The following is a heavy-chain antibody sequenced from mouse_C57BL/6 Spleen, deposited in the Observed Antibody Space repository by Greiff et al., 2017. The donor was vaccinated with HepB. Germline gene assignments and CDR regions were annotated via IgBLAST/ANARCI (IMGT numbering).Heavy chain of an antibody. CDR1: GYTFPSYW. Sequence: VQLQQPGAELVKPGASVPVSCQASGYTFPSYWMHWVKQRPGPGLEWIGRIHPSDSDTNYNQKFKGKATLTVDKSSSTAYMQLSSLTSEDSAVYYCANYYGSSPFAYWGQGTLVTVSA. V-gene: IGHV1-74*01. CDR2: IHPSDSDT. CDR3: ANYYGSSPFAY. J-gene: IGHJ3*01. D-gene: IGHD1-1*01.